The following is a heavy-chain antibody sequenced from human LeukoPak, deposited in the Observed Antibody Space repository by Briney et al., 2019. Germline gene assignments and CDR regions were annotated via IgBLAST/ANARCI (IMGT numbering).Heavy chain of an antibody. V-gene: IGHV1-2*02. CDR1: GYTFTGYY. CDR3: ARDSPDHYGDHYFDY. D-gene: IGHD4-17*01. Sequence: ASVKVSCKASGYTFTGYYLHWVRQAPGQGLEWMGWINPSNGATNFAQNFQGRVTLTRDTSISTAYMELGRLTSDDTAVYYCARDSPDHYGDHYFDYWGQGTLVTVSS. J-gene: IGHJ4*02. CDR2: INPSNGAT.